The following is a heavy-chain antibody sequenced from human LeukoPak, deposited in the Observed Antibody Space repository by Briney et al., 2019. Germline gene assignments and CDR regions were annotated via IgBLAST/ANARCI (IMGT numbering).Heavy chain of an antibody. CDR2: IYHSGST. V-gene: IGHV4-30-2*01. CDR3: AGRPVVMSLFGAFDI. J-gene: IGHJ3*02. Sequence: PSETLSLTCAVSGGSISSGGYSWSWIRQPPGKGLEWIGYIYHSGSTYYNPSLKSRVTISVDRSKNQFSLKLSSVTAADTAVYYCAGRPVVMSLFGAFDIWGQGTVVTVSS. D-gene: IGHD4-23*01. CDR1: GGSISSGGYS.